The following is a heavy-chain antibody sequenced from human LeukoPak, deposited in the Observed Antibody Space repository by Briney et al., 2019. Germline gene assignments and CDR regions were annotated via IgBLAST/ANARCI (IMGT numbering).Heavy chain of an antibody. CDR3: ARGRKKRYYYGSGSPPALNYYYYMDV. D-gene: IGHD3-10*01. V-gene: IGHV4-59*01. CDR2: IYYSGST. Sequence: SETLSLTCTVSGGSISSYYWSWVRQPPGKGLEWIGYIYYSGSTNYNPSLKSRVTISVDTSKNQFSLKLSSVTAADTAVYYCARGRKKRYYYGSGSPPALNYYYYMDVWGKGTTVTVSS. J-gene: IGHJ6*03. CDR1: GGSISSYY.